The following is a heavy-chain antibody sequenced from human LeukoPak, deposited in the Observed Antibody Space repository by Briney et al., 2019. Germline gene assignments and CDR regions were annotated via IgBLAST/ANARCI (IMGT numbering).Heavy chain of an antibody. Sequence: PGGSLRPSCAASGFSFSSYWMHWVRQAPGKGLVWVSRINIDGSTTTYADSVKGRFTISRDNAKNTLSLQMNSLRADDTAVYYCISDHTGHDDYWGQGTLVTVSS. J-gene: IGHJ4*02. CDR1: GFSFSSYW. CDR2: INIDGSTT. CDR3: ISDHTGHDDY. D-gene: IGHD1-1*01. V-gene: IGHV3-74*01.